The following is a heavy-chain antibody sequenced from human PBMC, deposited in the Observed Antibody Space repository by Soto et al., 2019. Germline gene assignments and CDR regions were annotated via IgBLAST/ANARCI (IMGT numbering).Heavy chain of an antibody. D-gene: IGHD5-12*01. CDR3: ARVEMATIAGLIDY. CDR2: IYYSGST. V-gene: IGHV4-30-4*01. Sequence: PSETLSLTCTVSGGSISSGDYYWSWIRQPPGKGPEWIGYIYYSGSTYYNPSLKSRVTISVDTSKNQFSLKLSSVTAADTAVYYCARVEMATIAGLIDYWGQGTLVTVSS. J-gene: IGHJ4*02. CDR1: GGSISSGDYY.